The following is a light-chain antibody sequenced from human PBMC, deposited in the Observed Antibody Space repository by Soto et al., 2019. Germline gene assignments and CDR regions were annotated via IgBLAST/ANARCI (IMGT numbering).Light chain of an antibody. CDR2: AAS. Sequence: AIQVTQSPSSLSASVVERVTITCRTSQGIRSALGWYQQKPGKVPKLLIYAASTLQSGVPSRFSGSGSGRDFTLTISSLQPEDFATYYCLLDYAYFWAFGQGTKVDIK. J-gene: IGKJ1*01. CDR1: QGIRSA. CDR3: LLDYAYFWA. V-gene: IGKV1-6*01.